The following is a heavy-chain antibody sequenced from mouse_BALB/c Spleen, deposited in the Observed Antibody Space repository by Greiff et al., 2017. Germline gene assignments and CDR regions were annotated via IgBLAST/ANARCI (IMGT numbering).Heavy chain of an antibody. D-gene: IGHD1-1*01. Sequence: VQLQQSGAELVKPGASVKLSCTASGFNIKDTYMHWVKQRPEQGLEWIGRIDPANGNTKYDPKFQGKATITADTSSNTAYLQLSSLTSEDTAVYYCASPYYGSSYGFAYWGQGTLVTVSA. CDR1: GFNIKDTY. CDR3: ASPYYGSSYGFAY. V-gene: IGHV14-3*02. CDR2: IDPANGNT. J-gene: IGHJ3*01.